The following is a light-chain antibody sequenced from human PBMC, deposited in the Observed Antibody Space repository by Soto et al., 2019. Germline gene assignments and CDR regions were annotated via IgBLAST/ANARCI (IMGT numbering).Light chain of an antibody. V-gene: IGKV1-5*03. Sequence: DIQMTQSPATLSASVGDRVTISCRASQTVSSWLAWYQQKLGKAPKLLIYEASTLDGGVPSRFSGSGSGTAFTLSIRRLEPDESSYYYWQQYDGTFGQGTKVEVK. J-gene: IGKJ1*01. CDR3: QQYDGT. CDR2: EAS. CDR1: QTVSSW.